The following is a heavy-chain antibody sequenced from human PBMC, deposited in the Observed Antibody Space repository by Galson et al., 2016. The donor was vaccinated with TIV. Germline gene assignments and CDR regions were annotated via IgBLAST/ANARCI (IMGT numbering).Heavy chain of an antibody. Sequence: SLRLSCAASGFIVSSNYMTWVRQAPGKGLEWVSLIYSGGSTSYADSVKGRFTISRDNSKNMVYLQMNSLRAEDTAVYYCAKDRRHCGNECYLYYYYGMDVWGQGTTVTVSS. CDR3: AKDRRHCGNECYLYYYYGMDV. D-gene: IGHD2-21*01. J-gene: IGHJ6*02. V-gene: IGHV3-66*02. CDR2: IYSGGST. CDR1: GFIVSSNY.